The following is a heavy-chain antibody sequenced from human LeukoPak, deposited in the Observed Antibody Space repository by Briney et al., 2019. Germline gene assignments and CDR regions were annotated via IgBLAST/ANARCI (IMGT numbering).Heavy chain of an antibody. CDR3: AREYYYDSSGQMWFDP. D-gene: IGHD3-22*01. V-gene: IGHV1-2*02. CDR1: GYTFTRYY. J-gene: IGHJ5*02. Sequence: ASVKVSCKASGYTFTRYYMHWVRQAPGQGLEWIGWINPNSGGTNYAQKFQGRVTMTRDTSISTAYMELSRLRSDDTAVYYCAREYYYDSSGQMWFDPWGQGTLVTVSS. CDR2: INPNSGGT.